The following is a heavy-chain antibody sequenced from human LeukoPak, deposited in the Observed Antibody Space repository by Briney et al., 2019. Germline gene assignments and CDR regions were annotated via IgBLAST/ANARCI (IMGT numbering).Heavy chain of an antibody. V-gene: IGHV3-23*01. CDR1: GFTFRTYA. Sequence: AGGSLRLSCAASGFTFRTYAMNWVRQAPGKGLEWVSAISGTGGSTYYADSVKGRFTISRDNSKNTLYLQMNSLRAEDTAVYYCAGDGSTGYYSSLDYWGQGTLVTVSS. D-gene: IGHD3-22*01. CDR3: AGDGSTGYYSSLDY. CDR2: ISGTGGST. J-gene: IGHJ4*02.